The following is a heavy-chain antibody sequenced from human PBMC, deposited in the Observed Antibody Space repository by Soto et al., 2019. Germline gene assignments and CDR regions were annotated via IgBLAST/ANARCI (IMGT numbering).Heavy chain of an antibody. CDR2: INPSGGST. D-gene: IGHD2-21*02. J-gene: IGHJ6*03. Sequence: ASVKVSCKASGYTFTRYYMHWVRQAPGQGLEWMGKINPSGGSTSYAQKFQGRVTMTRDTSTSTVYMELSSLRSEDTAVYYCARGKGDLRGYYYYYMDVWGKGTTVTVSS. CDR1: GYTFTRYY. V-gene: IGHV1-46*03. CDR3: ARGKGDLRGYYYYYMDV.